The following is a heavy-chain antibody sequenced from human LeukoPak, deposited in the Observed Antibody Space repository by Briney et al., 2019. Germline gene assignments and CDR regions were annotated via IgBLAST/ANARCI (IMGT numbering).Heavy chain of an antibody. V-gene: IGHV1-69*06. D-gene: IGHD2-2*01. CDR2: IIPSFGTA. CDR1: GGTFSSYA. CDR3: ARDFGGGIVVVPAARESWFDP. Sequence: PGASVKVSCKASGGTFSSYAISWVRQAPGQGLEWMGGIIPSFGTANYAQKFQGRVTITADKSTSTAYMELSSLRSEDTAVYYCARDFGGGIVVVPAARESWFDPWGQGTLVTVSS. J-gene: IGHJ5*02.